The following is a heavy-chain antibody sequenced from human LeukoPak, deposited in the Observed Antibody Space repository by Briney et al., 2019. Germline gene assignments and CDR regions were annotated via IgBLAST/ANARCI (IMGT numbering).Heavy chain of an antibody. CDR1: GFIFSSYS. V-gene: IGHV3-21*01. D-gene: IGHD2-21*02. CDR2: ISSGSEHI. CDR3: ARLETVTVIPLDC. Sequence: GGSLRLSCAASGFIFSSYSMNWVRQAPGKGLEWVSSISSGSEHILYADSVKGRFTISRDNANNLLYLQMNSLRDEDTAVYYCARLETVTVIPLDCWGQGTLVSVSS. J-gene: IGHJ4*02.